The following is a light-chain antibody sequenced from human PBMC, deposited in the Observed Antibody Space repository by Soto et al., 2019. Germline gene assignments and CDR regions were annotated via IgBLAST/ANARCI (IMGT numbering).Light chain of an antibody. CDR3: HQYGTSPPYT. J-gene: IGKJ2*01. CDR1: QSVTSDY. Sequence: EIVLTQSPGTLSLSPGDRVTLSCRASQSVTSDYLAWYQQPPGQAPSLLLYGASISATGIPDRFSGSGSGTDFTLTISRLEPEDSAVYYCHQYGTSPPYTFGQGTKLEIK. V-gene: IGKV3-20*01. CDR2: GAS.